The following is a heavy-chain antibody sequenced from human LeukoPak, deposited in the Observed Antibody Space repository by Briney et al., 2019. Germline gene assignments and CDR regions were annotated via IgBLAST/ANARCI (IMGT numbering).Heavy chain of an antibody. J-gene: IGHJ4*02. CDR1: GFSFSTSW. D-gene: IGHD1-1*01. Sequence: PGGSLRLSCAASGFSFSTSWMTWVRQAPGKGLEWVANIRRDGGEIYYMDSVKGRFAISRDNAKNSLYLQMNSLRVEDTAVYNCVRDGDDWNDFDHWGREPWSPSPQ. V-gene: IGHV3-7*01. CDR2: IRRDGGEI. CDR3: VRDGDDWNDFDH.